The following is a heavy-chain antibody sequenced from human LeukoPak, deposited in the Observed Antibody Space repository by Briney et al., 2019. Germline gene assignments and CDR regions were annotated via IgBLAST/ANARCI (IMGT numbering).Heavy chain of an antibody. Sequence: PSETLSLTCTVSGDSISNYYWSWIRQPPGKGLEWIGYIYYSASTNYNPSLKSRVTISVDTSKNQFSLKLSSVTAAGTAVHYCARGYHDFSGYWLSYFDYWGQGSLVTVSS. CDR3: ARGYHDFSGYWLSYFDY. J-gene: IGHJ4*02. CDR1: GDSISNYY. CDR2: IYYSAST. D-gene: IGHD3-22*01. V-gene: IGHV4-59*01.